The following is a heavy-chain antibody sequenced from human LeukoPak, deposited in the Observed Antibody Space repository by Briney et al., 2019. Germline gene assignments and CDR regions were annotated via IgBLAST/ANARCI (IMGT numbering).Heavy chain of an antibody. CDR2: ISYDGSNK. D-gene: IGHD6-19*01. Sequence: PGGSLRLSWAASGSTFSSYAMHWVRQAPGKGLEWGAVISYDGSNKYYADSVKGRFTISRDNSKNTLYLQMNRLRAEDTAVYYCTRVGPGYSSGWYDAFDIWGQGTMVTVSS. CDR3: TRVGPGYSSGWYDAFDI. J-gene: IGHJ3*02. V-gene: IGHV3-30*04. CDR1: GSTFSSYA.